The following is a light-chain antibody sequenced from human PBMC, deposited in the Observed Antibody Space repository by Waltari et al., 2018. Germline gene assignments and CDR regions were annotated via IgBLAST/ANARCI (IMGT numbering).Light chain of an antibody. Sequence: IRVTQSPSSVSASIGDRVTITCRASQGIRTWLSWYQKRPGEAPRILIHDATSLQSGVPPRFNGGGSGTDFTLTISGLQPEDFATYYCQQANSFPITFGQGTRLDIK. CDR1: QGIRTW. V-gene: IGKV1D-12*01. CDR2: DAT. J-gene: IGKJ5*01. CDR3: QQANSFPIT.